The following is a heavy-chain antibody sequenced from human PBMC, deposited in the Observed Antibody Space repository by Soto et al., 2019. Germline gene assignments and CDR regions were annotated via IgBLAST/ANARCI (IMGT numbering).Heavy chain of an antibody. CDR3: AGRCDSTTCLGHFDY. CDR1: GDTFNNYV. Sequence: QVQLVQSGAEVKKPGSSVKVSCKASGDTFNNYVVNWVRQAPGQGLEWLGGILPIFATANYAQKFQGRVTITADKFTSTSYMELTSLRSEDTAVYYCAGRCDSTTCLGHFDYCGQGTLVTVAS. D-gene: IGHD2-2*01. J-gene: IGHJ4*02. V-gene: IGHV1-69*06. CDR2: ILPIFATA.